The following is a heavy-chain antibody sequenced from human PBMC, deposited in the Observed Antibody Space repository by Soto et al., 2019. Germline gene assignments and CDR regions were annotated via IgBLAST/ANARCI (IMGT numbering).Heavy chain of an antibody. CDR3: ARDPGINWNPYYYYYYYMDV. Sequence: GGSLRLSCAASGFTFSSYSMNWVRQAPGKGLEWVSSISSSSSYIYYADSVKGRFTISRDNAKNSLYLQMNSLRAEDTAVYYCARDPGINWNPYYYYYYYMDVWGKGTTVTVSS. D-gene: IGHD1-20*01. J-gene: IGHJ6*03. CDR1: GFTFSSYS. CDR2: ISSSSSYI. V-gene: IGHV3-21*01.